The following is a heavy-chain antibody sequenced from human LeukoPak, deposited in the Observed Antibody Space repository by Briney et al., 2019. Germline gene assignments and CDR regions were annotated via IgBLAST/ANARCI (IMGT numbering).Heavy chain of an antibody. Sequence: SETLSLTCTVSGGSISSYYWSWIRQPAGKGLEWIGRIYTSGSTNYNPSLKSRVTISVDTSKNQFSLKLSSVTAADTAVYYCARTRDIAVAGNWFDPWGQGTLVTVSS. V-gene: IGHV4-4*07. J-gene: IGHJ5*02. CDR1: GGSISSYY. CDR2: IYTSGST. D-gene: IGHD6-19*01. CDR3: ARTRDIAVAGNWFDP.